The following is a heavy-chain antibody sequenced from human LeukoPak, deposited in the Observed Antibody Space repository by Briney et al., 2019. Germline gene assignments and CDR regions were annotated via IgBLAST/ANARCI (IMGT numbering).Heavy chain of an antibody. CDR1: GFTFRSYA. V-gene: IGHV3-23*01. J-gene: IGHJ4*02. D-gene: IGHD3-3*01. Sequence: GGSLRLSCAASGFTFRSYAMHWVRQAPGKGLEWVSVISGSGSSTYYADSVKGRFTISRDNSKNTLYLQMNSLRAEDTAVYYCAKAPETIFGVVIIRRYYFDYWGQGTLVTVSS. CDR2: ISGSGSST. CDR3: AKAPETIFGVVIIRRYYFDY.